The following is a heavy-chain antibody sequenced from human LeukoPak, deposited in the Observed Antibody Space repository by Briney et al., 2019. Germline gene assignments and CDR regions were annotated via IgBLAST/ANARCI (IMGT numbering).Heavy chain of an antibody. Sequence: GRSLRLSCAASGFTFSSYAMHWVRQAPGKGLEWVAVISYDGSNKYYADSVKGRFTISRDNSKNTLYLQMNSLRAEDTASYYCARAGYSYGRFVFDWFDPWGQGTLVTVSS. D-gene: IGHD5-18*01. V-gene: IGHV3-30-3*01. CDR1: GFTFSSYA. CDR2: ISYDGSNK. CDR3: ARAGYSYGRFVFDWFDP. J-gene: IGHJ5*02.